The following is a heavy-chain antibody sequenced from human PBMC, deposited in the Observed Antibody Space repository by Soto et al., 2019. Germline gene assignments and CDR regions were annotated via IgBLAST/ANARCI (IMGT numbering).Heavy chain of an antibody. J-gene: IGHJ4*02. Sequence: ASVKVSCKASGYTFTGYYMHWVRQAPGQGLEWMGWINPNSGGTNYAQKFQGRVTMTRDTSIRTAYMELSRLRSDDTAVYYCARESQSSSGYYNYWGQGTLVTVSS. V-gene: IGHV1-2*02. D-gene: IGHD3-22*01. CDR3: ARESQSSSGYYNY. CDR1: GYTFTGYY. CDR2: INPNSGGT.